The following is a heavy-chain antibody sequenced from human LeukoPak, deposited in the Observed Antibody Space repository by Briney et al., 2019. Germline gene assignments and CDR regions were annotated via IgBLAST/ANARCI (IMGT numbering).Heavy chain of an antibody. CDR1: GGTFSSYA. CDR3: ARDPLAYCGGDCYRLYASDI. Sequence: SVKVSCKASGGTFSSYAISWVRQAPGQGLEWMGGIIPIFGTANYAQKFQGRVTITADESTSTAYMELSSLRSEDTAVYYCARDPLAYCGGDCYRLYASDIWGQGTMVTVSS. V-gene: IGHV1-69*19. D-gene: IGHD2-21*01. J-gene: IGHJ3*02. CDR2: IIPIFGTA.